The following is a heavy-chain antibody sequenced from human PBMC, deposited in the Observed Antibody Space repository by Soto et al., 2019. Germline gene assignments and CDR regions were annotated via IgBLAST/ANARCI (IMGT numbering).Heavy chain of an antibody. CDR1: GFTFSSYW. CDR2: IKQDGSEK. Sequence: EVQLVESGGGLVQPGGSLRLSCAASGFTFSSYWMSWVRQAPGKGLEWVANIKQDGSEKYYVDSVKGRLTISRENAKNSLLLQMNRLRAENTAVYYCARGLWLRQSNWFYPWGQGTLVIFSS. V-gene: IGHV3-7*04. CDR3: ARGLWLRQSNWFYP. J-gene: IGHJ5*02. D-gene: IGHD3-10*01.